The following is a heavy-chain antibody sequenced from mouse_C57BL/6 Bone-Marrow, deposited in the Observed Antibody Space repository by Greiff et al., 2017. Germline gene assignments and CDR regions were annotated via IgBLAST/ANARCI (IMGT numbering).Heavy chain of an antibody. J-gene: IGHJ2*01. V-gene: IGHV5-17*01. CDR1: GFTFSDYG. Sequence: EVKLVESGGGLVKPGGSLKLSCAASGFTFSDYGMNWVRQAPEKGLEWVAYISSGISTIYYADTVKGRFTISRDNAKNTLFLQMTSLRSEDTAMYYCARWGEGRPFDYCGQGTTLTVSS. CDR2: ISSGISTI. D-gene: IGHD2-12*01. CDR3: ARWGEGRPFDY.